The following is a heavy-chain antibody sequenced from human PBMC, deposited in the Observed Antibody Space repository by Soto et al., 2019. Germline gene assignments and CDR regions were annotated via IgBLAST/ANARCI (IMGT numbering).Heavy chain of an antibody. V-gene: IGHV3-30-3*01. J-gene: IGHJ6*02. CDR1: GFTFSSYA. D-gene: IGHD5-18*01. Sequence: LRLSCAASGFTFSSYAMHWVRQAPGKGLEWVAVISYDGSNKYYADSVKGRFTISRDNSKNTLYLQMNSLRAEDTAVYYCARDAYSYGTAVGMDVWGQGTTVTVSS. CDR2: ISYDGSNK. CDR3: ARDAYSYGTAVGMDV.